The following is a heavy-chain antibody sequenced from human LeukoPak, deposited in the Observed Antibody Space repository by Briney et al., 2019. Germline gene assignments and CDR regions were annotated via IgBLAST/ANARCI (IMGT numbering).Heavy chain of an antibody. CDR2: IYYTGST. V-gene: IGHV4-39*01. CDR3: ARRWGNIVGVTYEY. J-gene: IGHJ4*02. D-gene: IGHD3-16*01. Sequence: PSETLSLTCTISGSSITSVSHYWGWIRQPPGKGLEWIGDIYYTGSTYSSPSPRSRVTMSVHTSENQFSLRLNSVTAVDTAVYYCARRWGNIVGVTYEYWGQGTLVTVSS. CDR1: GSSITSVSHY.